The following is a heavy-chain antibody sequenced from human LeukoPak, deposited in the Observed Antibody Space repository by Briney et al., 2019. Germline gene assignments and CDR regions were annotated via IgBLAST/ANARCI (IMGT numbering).Heavy chain of an antibody. V-gene: IGHV3-23*01. CDR1: GFTFSSYA. J-gene: IGHJ4*02. D-gene: IGHD2-15*01. Sequence: GGSLRLSCAASGFTFSSYAMSWVRQAPGKGLEWVSAISGSGGSTYYADSVKGRFTISRDNSKNTLYLQMNSLRAGDTAVYYCARAIGYCSGGSCSISFDYWGQGTLVTVSS. CDR3: ARAIGYCSGGSCSISFDY. CDR2: ISGSGGST.